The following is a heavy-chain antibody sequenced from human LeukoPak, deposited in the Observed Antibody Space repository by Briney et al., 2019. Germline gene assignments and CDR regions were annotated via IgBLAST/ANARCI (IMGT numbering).Heavy chain of an antibody. CDR1: GFTFSSSV. Sequence: PGGSLRLSCAASGFTFSSSVMTWVRQAPRKGLVWVSHINSDGSWTSYADSVKGRFTISKDNAKNTVYLQMNSLRAEDTAVYYCVSFYETYWGRGTLVTVSS. V-gene: IGHV3-74*01. CDR2: INSDGSWT. J-gene: IGHJ4*02. D-gene: IGHD2/OR15-2a*01. CDR3: VSFYETY.